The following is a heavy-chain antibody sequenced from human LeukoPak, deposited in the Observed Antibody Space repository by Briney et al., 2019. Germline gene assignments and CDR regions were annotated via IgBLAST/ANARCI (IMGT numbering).Heavy chain of an antibody. Sequence: PSETLSLTCTVSGGSISSYYWSWIRQPPGKGLEWIGYIYYSGSTDYNPSLKSRVTISLDTSNNQFSLKLSSVTAADTADYYCARVRDYYDSGSYSHDYWGQGTLVTVSS. D-gene: IGHD3-10*01. J-gene: IGHJ4*02. V-gene: IGHV4-59*01. CDR2: IYYSGST. CDR1: GGSISSYY. CDR3: ARVRDYYDSGSYSHDY.